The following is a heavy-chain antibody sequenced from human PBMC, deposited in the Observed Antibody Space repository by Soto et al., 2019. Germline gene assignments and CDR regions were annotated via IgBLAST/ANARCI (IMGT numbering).Heavy chain of an antibody. CDR3: ARVGGFLGY. CDR1: GGSISRGGYS. Sequence: QLQLQESGSGLVKPSQTLSLTCAESGGSISRGGYSWSWVRQPPGKVLEWIGYISHTGTTYYTPSIRCRVTIPGDRSKNQFSLKLSSVTGADTAVYFCARVGGFLGYWGQGTLVTVSS. D-gene: IGHD1-26*01. V-gene: IGHV4-30-2*01. CDR2: ISHTGTT. J-gene: IGHJ4*02.